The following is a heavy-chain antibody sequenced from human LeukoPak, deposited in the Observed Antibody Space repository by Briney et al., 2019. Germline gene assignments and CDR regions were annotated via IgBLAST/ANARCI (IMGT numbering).Heavy chain of an antibody. CDR2: INHSGST. Sequence: PSETLSLTCAVYDGSFSGYYWSWIRQPPGKGLEWIGEINHSGSTNYNPSLKSRDTISVDTSKNQFSLKLSSVTAADTAVYYCARLRRGIVVVPAVKRGFDYWGQGTLVTVSS. CDR1: DGSFSGYY. CDR3: ARLRRGIVVVPAVKRGFDY. D-gene: IGHD2-2*01. V-gene: IGHV4-34*01. J-gene: IGHJ4*02.